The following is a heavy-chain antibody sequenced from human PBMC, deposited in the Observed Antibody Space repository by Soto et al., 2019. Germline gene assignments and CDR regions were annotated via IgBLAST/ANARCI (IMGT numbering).Heavy chain of an antibody. CDR2: IYYSGAT. J-gene: IGHJ6*02. CDR3: ASSSLYGMDV. CDR1: GGSMSSYY. V-gene: IGHV4-59*12. Sequence: SETLSLTCTVSGGSMSSYYWSWIRQPPGKGLEWVGYIYYSGATNYNPSLKSRVTISVDTSKNQFSLKLSSVSAADTAVYYCASSSLYGMDVWGQGTTVTVSS.